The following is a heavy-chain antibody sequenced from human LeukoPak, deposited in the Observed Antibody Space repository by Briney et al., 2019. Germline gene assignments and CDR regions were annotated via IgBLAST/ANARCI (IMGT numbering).Heavy chain of an antibody. CDR1: GGPISSYY. CDR3: ARQSETNAFDI. V-gene: IGHV4-39*07. Sequence: SETLSLTCTVSGGPISSYYWGWIRQPPGKGLEWIGSIYYSGSTYYNPSLKSRVTISVDTSKNQCSLKLSSVTAADTAVYYCARQSETNAFDIWGQGTMVTVSS. CDR2: IYYSGST. J-gene: IGHJ3*02. D-gene: IGHD5-24*01.